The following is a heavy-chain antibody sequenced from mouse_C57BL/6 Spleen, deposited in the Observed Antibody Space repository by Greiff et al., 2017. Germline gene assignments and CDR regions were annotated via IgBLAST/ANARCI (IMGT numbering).Heavy chain of an antibody. V-gene: IGHV3-6*01. CDR1: GYSITSGYY. CDR2: ISYDGSN. D-gene: IGHD1-1*01. CDR3: AREGITTVVDY. J-gene: IGHJ2*01. Sequence: EVKLVESGPGLVKPSQSLSLTCSVTGYSITSGYYWNGIRQFPGNKLEWMGYISYDGSNNYNPSIQNRISYTRDTSKNQFFLKLKSVTTEDTATYYCAREGITTVVDYWGQGTTLTVAS.